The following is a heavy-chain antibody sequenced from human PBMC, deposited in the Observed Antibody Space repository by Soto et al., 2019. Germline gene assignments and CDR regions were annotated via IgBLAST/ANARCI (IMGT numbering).Heavy chain of an antibody. J-gene: IGHJ2*01. CDR1: GFTFSSYW. CDR3: ARASGSSGGGSCYFDL. Sequence: EVQLVESGGGLVQPGGSLRLSCAASGFTFSSYWMHWVRQAPGKGLVWVSRINSDGSSTSYADSVKGRFTISRDNAKNTLYLQMNRLRAEDTAVYYCARASGSSGGGSCYFDLWGRGTLVTVSS. V-gene: IGHV3-74*01. CDR2: INSDGSST. D-gene: IGHD6-25*01.